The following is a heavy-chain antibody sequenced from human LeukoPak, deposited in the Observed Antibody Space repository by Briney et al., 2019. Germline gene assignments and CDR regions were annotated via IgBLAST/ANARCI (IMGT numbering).Heavy chain of an antibody. CDR2: ISSSGSTM. CDR3: ARGRTIFGAYYYYMDV. Sequence: GGSLRLSCAASGFTFSDYYMSWIRQAPGKGLEWVSYISSSGSTMYYADSVKGRFTISRDNAKNSLYLQMNSLRAEDTAVYYCARGRTIFGAYYYYMDVWGKGTTVTVSS. J-gene: IGHJ6*03. V-gene: IGHV3-11*01. CDR1: GFTFSDYY. D-gene: IGHD3-3*01.